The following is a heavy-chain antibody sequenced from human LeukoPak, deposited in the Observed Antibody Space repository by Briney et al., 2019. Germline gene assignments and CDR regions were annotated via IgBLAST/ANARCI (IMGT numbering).Heavy chain of an antibody. CDR1: GFTFGSYG. J-gene: IGHJ4*02. CDR3: ARETDSTLFDY. Sequence: GGSLRLSCAASGFTFGSYGMHWVRQAPGKGLEWVAVISYDGSNKYYADSVKGRFTISRDNSKNTLYLQMNSLRAEDTAVYYCARETDSTLFDYWGQGTLVTVSS. CDR2: ISYDGSNK. V-gene: IGHV3-30*03. D-gene: IGHD2-2*01.